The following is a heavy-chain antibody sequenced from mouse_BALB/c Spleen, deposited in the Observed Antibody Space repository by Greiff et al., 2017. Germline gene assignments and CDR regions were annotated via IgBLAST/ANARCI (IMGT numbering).Heavy chain of an antibody. Sequence: EVQLQESGPSLVKPSQTLSLTCSVTGDSITSGYWNWIRKFPGNKLEYMGYISYSGSTYYNPSLKSRISITRDTSKNQYYLQLNSVTTEDTATYYCARSGYYCGSRYAMDYWGQGTSVTVSS. V-gene: IGHV3-8*02. D-gene: IGHD1-1*01. CDR3: ARSGYYCGSRYAMDY. CDR2: ISYSGST. CDR1: GDSITSGY. J-gene: IGHJ4*01.